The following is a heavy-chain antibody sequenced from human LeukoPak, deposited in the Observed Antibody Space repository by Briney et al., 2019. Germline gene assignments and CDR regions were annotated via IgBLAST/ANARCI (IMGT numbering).Heavy chain of an antibody. V-gene: IGHV3-21*01. J-gene: IGHJ4*02. CDR2: ISSSSSYI. D-gene: IGHD4-17*01. CDR3: ARDGTTVTTRFDY. Sequence: GGSLRLSCAASGFTFSSYGMSWVRQAPGKGLEWVSSISSSSSYIYYADSVKGRFTIPRDNAKNSLYLQMNSLRAEDTAVYYCARDGTTVTTRFDYWGQGTLVTVSS. CDR1: GFTFSSYG.